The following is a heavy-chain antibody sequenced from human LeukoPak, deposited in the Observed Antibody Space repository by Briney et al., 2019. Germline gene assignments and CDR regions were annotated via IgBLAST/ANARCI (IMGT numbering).Heavy chain of an antibody. CDR3: AKDHYYDSSGYYRDYYYYYMDV. CDR1: GFTFSSYG. D-gene: IGHD3-22*01. V-gene: IGHV3-23*01. J-gene: IGHJ6*03. Sequence: PGGSLRLSCAASGFTFSSYGMSWVRQAPGKGLEWVSGISGSGGSTYYADSVKGRFTISRDNSKNTLYLQMNSLRAEDTAVYYCAKDHYYDSSGYYRDYYYYYMDVWGKGTTVTVSS. CDR2: ISGSGGST.